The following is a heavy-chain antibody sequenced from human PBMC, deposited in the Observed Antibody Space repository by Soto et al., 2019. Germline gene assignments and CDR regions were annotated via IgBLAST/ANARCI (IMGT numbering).Heavy chain of an antibody. J-gene: IGHJ4*01. V-gene: IGHV4-39*01. CDR1: GDSISSSIYY. Sequence: QLQLQESGPGLVKPSETLSLTCTVSGDSISSSIYYWGWIRQPPGKGLEWIGNIYSSGSTFYNPSLKSRVTISVDTSKNQFSLSLISVTAADTAVYYCARRGSGSSFDYWGQGTLVTVSS. D-gene: IGHD3-10*01. CDR2: IYSSGST. CDR3: ARRGSGSSFDY.